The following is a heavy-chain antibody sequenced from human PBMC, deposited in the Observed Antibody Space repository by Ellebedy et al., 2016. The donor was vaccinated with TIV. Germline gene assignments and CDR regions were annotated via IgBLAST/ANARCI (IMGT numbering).Heavy chain of an antibody. J-gene: IGHJ4*02. CDR1: GFTLSDYW. CDR2: INQVGNKV. V-gene: IGHV3-7*03. Sequence: GESLKISXSATGFTLSDYWLAWVRQAPGKGLEWVAKINQVGNKVYYVDSVKGRFTISRDNSKNTLYLQMNSLRAEDTAVYYCAKYRGAGSYYTWHFDYWGQGTLVTVSS. CDR3: AKYRGAGSYYTWHFDY. D-gene: IGHD3-10*01.